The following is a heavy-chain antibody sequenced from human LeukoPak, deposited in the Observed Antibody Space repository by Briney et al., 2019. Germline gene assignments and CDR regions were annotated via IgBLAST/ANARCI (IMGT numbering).Heavy chain of an antibody. Sequence: SETLSLTCTVSGDSVTSGTFYWAWLRQPPGKGLEWIATVYYTGSTYYNPSLKSRVTISIDTSKNQSSLKLRSVVAPDTALYYCARHSGSGSLSRPFDPWGQGNLVTVSS. D-gene: IGHD3-10*01. J-gene: IGHJ5*02. CDR2: VYYTGST. CDR3: ARHSGSGSLSRPFDP. V-gene: IGHV4-39*01. CDR1: GDSVTSGTFY.